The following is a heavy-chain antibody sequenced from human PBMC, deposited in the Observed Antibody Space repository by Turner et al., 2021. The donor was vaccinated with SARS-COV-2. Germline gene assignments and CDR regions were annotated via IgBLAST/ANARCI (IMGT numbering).Heavy chain of an antibody. Sequence: QVQLQESGQGLVKPSETVSLTCDVYGGSINNYFWSWIRQTPGKGLEWIGYIYYRGTTNHTPSLERRVTISVDTSKNQCFLKLNSVTTADTAVYYCARVENPASFHYMGVWGKGITVTVSS. J-gene: IGHJ6*03. CDR1: GGSINNYF. CDR2: IYYRGTT. CDR3: ARVENPASFHYMGV. D-gene: IGHD3-3*01. V-gene: IGHV4-59*01.